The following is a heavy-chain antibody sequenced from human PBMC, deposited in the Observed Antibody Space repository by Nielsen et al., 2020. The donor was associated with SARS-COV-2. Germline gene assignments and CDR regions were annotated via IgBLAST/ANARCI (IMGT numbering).Heavy chain of an antibody. J-gene: IGHJ3*02. CDR3: ARDGGSGWYRDAFDI. Sequence: GESLKISCAASGFTFSSYEMNWVRQAPGKGLEWVSYISSSGSTIYYADSVKGRFTISRDNAKNSLYLQMNSLRAEDTAVYYCARDGGSGWYRDAFDIWGQGTMVTVSS. V-gene: IGHV3-48*03. CDR1: GFTFSSYE. D-gene: IGHD6-19*01. CDR2: ISSSGSTI.